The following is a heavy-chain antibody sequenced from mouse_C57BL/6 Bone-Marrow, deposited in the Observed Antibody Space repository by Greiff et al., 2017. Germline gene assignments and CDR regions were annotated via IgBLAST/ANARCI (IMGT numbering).Heavy chain of an antibody. D-gene: IGHD1-1*01. CDR2: INPNYGTT. Sequence: VHVKQSGPELVKPGASVKISCKASGYSFTDYNMNWVKQSNGKSLEWIGVINPNYGTTSYNQKFKGKATLTVDQSSSTAYMQLNSLTSEDSAVYYCAISEYYGSSYWYFDVWGTGTTVTVSS. CDR3: AISEYYGSSYWYFDV. J-gene: IGHJ1*03. V-gene: IGHV1-39*01. CDR1: GYSFTDYN.